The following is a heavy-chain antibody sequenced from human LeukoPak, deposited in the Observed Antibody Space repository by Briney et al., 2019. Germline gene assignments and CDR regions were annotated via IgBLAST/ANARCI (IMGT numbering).Heavy chain of an antibody. J-gene: IGHJ6*03. D-gene: IGHD6-13*01. Sequence: GRFTISRDNAKNSLYLQMNSLRAEDTAVYYCARDENIAAAGDHYYYYYYMDVWGKGTTVTVSS. CDR3: ARDENIAAAGDHYYYYYYMDV. V-gene: IGHV3-11*06.